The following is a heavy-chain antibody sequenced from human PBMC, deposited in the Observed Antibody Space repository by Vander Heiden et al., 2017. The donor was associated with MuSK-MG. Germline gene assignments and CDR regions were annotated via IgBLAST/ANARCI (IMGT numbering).Heavy chain of an antibody. CDR1: GYSISSGYY. J-gene: IGHJ4*02. CDR2: IYHSGST. Sequence: QVQLQESGPGLVKPSETLSLTCAVSGYSISSGYYWGWIRQPPGKGLEWIGSIYHSGSTYYNPSLKSRVTISVDTSKNQFSLKLSSVTAADTAVYYCAREAAVNRIAAFDYWGQGTLVTVSS. CDR3: AREAAVNRIAAFDY. D-gene: IGHD6-13*01. V-gene: IGHV4-38-2*02.